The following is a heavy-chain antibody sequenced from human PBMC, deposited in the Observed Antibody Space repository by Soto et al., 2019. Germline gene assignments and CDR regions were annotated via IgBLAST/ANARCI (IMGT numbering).Heavy chain of an antibody. D-gene: IGHD3-10*01. Sequence: GGSLRLSCAASGITLSTYAMSWVRQAPGKGLEWVSGISGSDGSTYYADSVKGRFTVSRDNSKNTLYLQMNSLRAEDTAVYFCAKDVETVSGSYYNRYVVFRGQGTPVTVSS. CDR1: GITLSTYA. CDR3: AKDVETVSGSYYNRYVVF. J-gene: IGHJ4*02. CDR2: ISGSDGST. V-gene: IGHV3-23*01.